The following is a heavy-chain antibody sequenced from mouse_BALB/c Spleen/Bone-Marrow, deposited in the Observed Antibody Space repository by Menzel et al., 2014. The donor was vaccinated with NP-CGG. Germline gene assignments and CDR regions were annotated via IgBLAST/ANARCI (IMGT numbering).Heavy chain of an antibody. J-gene: IGHJ2*01. CDR1: GFTFSSYG. Sequence: EVQVVESGGGLVQPGGSLKLSCAASGFTFSSYGMSWVRQTPDKRLELVATINSNGGSTYYPYSVKGRFTISRDNAKNTLYLQMSSLKSEDTAMYYCVRGNYGNYVDYFDFWGQGTTLTVSS. CDR3: VRGNYGNYVDYFDF. V-gene: IGHV5-6-3*01. D-gene: IGHD2-1*01. CDR2: INSNGGST.